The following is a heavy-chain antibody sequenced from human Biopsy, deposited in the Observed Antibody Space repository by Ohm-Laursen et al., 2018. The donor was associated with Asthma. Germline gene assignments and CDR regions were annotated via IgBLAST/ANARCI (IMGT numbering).Heavy chain of an antibody. CDR3: ARQSGQDYGDSSGFDI. CDR2: VSSDGHNK. J-gene: IGHJ3*02. Sequence: SLSLSCSASGFVFSQCGMHWFRQGPGKGLEWVALVSSDGHNKYYEDSVKGRFTISRDNSRNRLYLQINRLTVEDSAVYFCARQSGQDYGDSSGFDIWGQGTEVAVSS. D-gene: IGHD3-22*01. V-gene: IGHV3-30*03. CDR1: GFVFSQCG.